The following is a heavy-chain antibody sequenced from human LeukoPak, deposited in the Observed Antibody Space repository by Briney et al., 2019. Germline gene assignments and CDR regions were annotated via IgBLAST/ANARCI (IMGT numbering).Heavy chain of an antibody. J-gene: IGHJ3*02. CDR1: GFTFSSYS. Sequence: GGSLRLSCAASGFTFSSYSMNWVRQAPGKGLEWVSSISSSSSYIYYADSVKGRFTISRDNAKNSLYLQMNSLRAEDTAIYYCAKDRSGNYPVHAFDIWGQGTMVTVSS. V-gene: IGHV3-21*04. CDR2: ISSSSSYI. D-gene: IGHD1-26*01. CDR3: AKDRSGNYPVHAFDI.